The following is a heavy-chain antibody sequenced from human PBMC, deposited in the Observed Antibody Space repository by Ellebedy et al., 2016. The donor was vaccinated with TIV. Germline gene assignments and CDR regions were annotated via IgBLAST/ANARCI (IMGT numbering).Heavy chain of an antibody. CDR3: ARAPSVDPHMDV. Sequence: AASVKVSCKASGYTFTSYYMHWVRQAPGQGLEWMGIINPTAGSTSSAQKFQGRVTMTSDTSTRTVYMELSSLRSAYTAVYYCARAPSVDPHMDVWGQGTTVTVSS. J-gene: IGHJ6*02. D-gene: IGHD6-19*01. V-gene: IGHV1-46*01. CDR2: INPTAGST. CDR1: GYTFTSYY.